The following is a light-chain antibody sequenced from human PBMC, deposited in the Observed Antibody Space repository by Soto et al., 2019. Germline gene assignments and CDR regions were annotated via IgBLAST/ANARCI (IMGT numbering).Light chain of an antibody. CDR1: QSVLYGSNDRNS. CDR2: WAS. V-gene: IGKV4-1*01. Sequence: DIVMTQSPDSLAVSPGERATINCKSSQSVLYGSNDRNSLAWFQQKPGQPPRLLIYWASTRESGVPDRFSGSGSGTDFSLTISSLQPEDVAVYYCQQSFSPPPTFGQGNKLEIK. J-gene: IGKJ2*01. CDR3: QQSFSPPPT.